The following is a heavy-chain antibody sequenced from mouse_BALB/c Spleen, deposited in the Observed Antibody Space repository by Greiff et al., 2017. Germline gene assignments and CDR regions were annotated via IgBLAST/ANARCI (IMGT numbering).Heavy chain of an antibody. CDR3: ARHSMEDY. V-gene: IGHV5-12-2*01. D-gene: IGHD2-10*02. J-gene: IGHJ4*01. Sequence: DVMLVESGGGLVQPGGSLKLSCAASGITFSSYTMSWVRQTPEKRLEWVAYISNGGGSTYYPDTVKGRFTISRDNAKNTLYLQMSSLKSEDTAMYYCARHSMEDYWGQGTSVTVSS. CDR1: GITFSSYT. CDR2: ISNGGGST.